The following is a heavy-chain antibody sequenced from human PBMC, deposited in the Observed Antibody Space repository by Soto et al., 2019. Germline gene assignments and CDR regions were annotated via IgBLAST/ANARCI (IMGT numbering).Heavy chain of an antibody. CDR3: ARDAARDYSYGMDV. CDR2: IYYSGST. Sequence: SETLSLTCTVSGGSISSGGYYWSWIRQHPGKGLEWIGYIYYSGSTYYNPSLKSRVTISVDTSKNQFSLKLSSVTAADTAVYYCARDAARDYSYGMDVWGQGTTVTVSS. D-gene: IGHD6-6*01. V-gene: IGHV4-31*03. CDR1: GGSISSGGYY. J-gene: IGHJ6*02.